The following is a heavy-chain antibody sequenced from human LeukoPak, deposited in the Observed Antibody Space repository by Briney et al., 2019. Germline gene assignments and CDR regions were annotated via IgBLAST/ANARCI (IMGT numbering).Heavy chain of an antibody. CDR3: ASWYSSSSFGYFDY. CDR1: GGSISSYY. CDR2: IYYSGST. V-gene: IGHV4-4*07. J-gene: IGHJ4*02. D-gene: IGHD6-6*01. Sequence: PSETLSLTCTVSGGSISSYYWSWIRQPAGKGLEWIGRIYYSGSTNYNPSLKSRVTISVDTSKNQFSLKLSSVTAADTAVYYCASWYSSSSFGYFDYWGQGTLVTVSS.